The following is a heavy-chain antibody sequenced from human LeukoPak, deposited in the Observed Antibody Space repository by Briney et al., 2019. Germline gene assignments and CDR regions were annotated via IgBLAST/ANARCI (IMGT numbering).Heavy chain of an antibody. J-gene: IGHJ6*03. CDR3: ARVDIVDYYYYMDV. V-gene: IGHV1-2*02. Sequence: GASVKVSCKASGYTFTGYYMHWVRQAPGQALEWTGWINPNSGGTNYAQKFQGRVTMTRDTSISTAYMELSRLRSDDTAVYYCARVDIVDYYYYMDVWGKGTTVTVSS. CDR2: INPNSGGT. D-gene: IGHD2-15*01. CDR1: GYTFTGYY.